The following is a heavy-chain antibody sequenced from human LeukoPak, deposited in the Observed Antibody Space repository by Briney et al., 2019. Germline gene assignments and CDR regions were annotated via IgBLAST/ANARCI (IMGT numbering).Heavy chain of an antibody. CDR1: GGSFSGYY. J-gene: IGHJ4*02. Sequence: SETLSLTCAVYGGSFSGYYWSWIRQPPGKGLEWIGEINHSGSTNYNPSLKSRVTIPVDTSKNQFSLKLSSVTAADTAVYYCARGPYYYDSSGYLHFDYWGQGTLVTVSS. CDR2: INHSGST. CDR3: ARGPYYYDSSGYLHFDY. V-gene: IGHV4-34*01. D-gene: IGHD3-22*01.